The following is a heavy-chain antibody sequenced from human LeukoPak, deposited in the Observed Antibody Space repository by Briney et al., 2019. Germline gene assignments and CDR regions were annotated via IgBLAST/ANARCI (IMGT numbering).Heavy chain of an antibody. Sequence: SETLSLTCTVSGGSIRSSYYYWGWIRQPPGKGLEWIGSIYDSGSTYYNPSLKSRVTISVDTSKNQFSLKLNSVTAADTAVYYCARLPLRSIAVGYYGMDVWGQGTTVTVSS. D-gene: IGHD6-6*01. V-gene: IGHV4-39*01. CDR1: GGSIRSSYYY. CDR3: ARLPLRSIAVGYYGMDV. CDR2: IYDSGST. J-gene: IGHJ6*02.